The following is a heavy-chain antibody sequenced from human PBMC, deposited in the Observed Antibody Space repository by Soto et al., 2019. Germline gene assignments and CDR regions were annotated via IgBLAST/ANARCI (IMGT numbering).Heavy chain of an antibody. CDR2: IKQDGSEK. CDR3: GGDSGWLFDC. CDR1: GFIFSSYW. V-gene: IGHV3-7*01. J-gene: IGHJ4*02. D-gene: IGHD6-19*01. Sequence: PGGSLRLSCAASGFIFSSYWMNWVRRAPGKGLEWVANIKQDGSEKYYVDSVKGRFTISRDNAKNSVYLQMNSLRVEDTAVYYCGGDSGWLFDCWGQGILVTVSS.